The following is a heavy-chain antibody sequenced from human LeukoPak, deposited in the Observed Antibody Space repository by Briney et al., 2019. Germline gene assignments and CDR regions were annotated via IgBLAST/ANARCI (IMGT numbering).Heavy chain of an antibody. V-gene: IGHV4-59*13. CDR3: ASGTRSSSWYFDC. CDR1: GDSISSYY. CDR2: IFYTGSA. D-gene: IGHD6-13*01. J-gene: IGHJ4*02. Sequence: SETLSLTCTVSGDSISSYYWSWIRQPPGKGLEWIGYIFYTGSANYNPSLKSRVTMSVDTSKNQFSLNLYSVTAADTAVYYCASGTRSSSWYFDCWGQGTLVSVSS.